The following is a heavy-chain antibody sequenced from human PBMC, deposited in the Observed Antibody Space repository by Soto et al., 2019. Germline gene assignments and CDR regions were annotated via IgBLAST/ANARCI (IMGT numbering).Heavy chain of an antibody. V-gene: IGHV3-33*01. CDR2: IWYDGSNK. CDR1: GFTFSSYG. D-gene: IGHD1-1*01. J-gene: IGHJ5*02. Sequence: QVQLVESGGGVVQPGRSLRLSCAASGFTFSSYGMHWVRQAPGKGLEWVAVIWYDGSNKYYADSVKGRFTISRDNSKNTLYLQMNSLRAEDTAVYYCARERENWNDFGSVFDPWGQGTLVTVSS. CDR3: ARERENWNDFGSVFDP.